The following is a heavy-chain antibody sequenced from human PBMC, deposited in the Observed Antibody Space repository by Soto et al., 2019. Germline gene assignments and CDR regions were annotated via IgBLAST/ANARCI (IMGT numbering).Heavy chain of an antibody. CDR2: IKQDGSET. J-gene: IGHJ4*02. V-gene: IGHV3-7*01. CDR3: ARLRGDYFDN. CDR1: GFTFSAYW. Sequence: EVQLVESGGGLVQPGGSLRLSCVASGFTFSAYWMTWVRQAPGKGLEWLANIKQDGSETHDLDGRFAISRDNAKNSLYLQLSSLRAADTDVYYCARLRGDYFDNWGQGTLVTVSS.